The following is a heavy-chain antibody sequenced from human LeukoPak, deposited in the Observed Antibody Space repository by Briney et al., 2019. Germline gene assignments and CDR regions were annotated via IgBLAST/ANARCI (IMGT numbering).Heavy chain of an antibody. J-gene: IGHJ6*04. CDR2: ISSSSDYI. CDR1: GFTFSSYE. CDR3: AELGITMIGGV. D-gene: IGHD3-10*02. V-gene: IGHV3-21*01. Sequence: GGSLRLSCAASGFTFSSYEMNWVRQAPGKGLEWVSSISSSSDYIYYADSVKGRFTISRDTAKNSLYLQMNSLRAEDTAVYYCAELGITMIGGVWGKGTTVTISS.